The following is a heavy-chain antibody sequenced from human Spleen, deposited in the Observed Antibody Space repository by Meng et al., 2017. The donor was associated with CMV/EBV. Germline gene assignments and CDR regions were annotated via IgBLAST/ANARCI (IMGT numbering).Heavy chain of an antibody. Sequence: SGATFSNYAITWVRHAPGQGLEWLGGIIPIFDTANYARKFQGRVTITTDESTRTVYMALSSLRSEDTAVYYCASQRNYSNYPDLFDYWGQGTLVTVSS. CDR3: ASQRNYSNYPDLFDY. CDR2: IIPIFDTA. CDR1: GATFSNYA. J-gene: IGHJ4*02. D-gene: IGHD4-11*01. V-gene: IGHV1-69*05.